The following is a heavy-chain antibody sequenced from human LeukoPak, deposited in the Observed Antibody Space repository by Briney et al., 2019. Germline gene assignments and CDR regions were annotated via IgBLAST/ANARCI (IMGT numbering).Heavy chain of an antibody. CDR3: AKEIRATSVAGTSGFDY. J-gene: IGHJ4*02. CDR1: GFTFSSYS. D-gene: IGHD6-19*01. Sequence: GGSLRLSCAASGFTFSSYSMNWVRQAPGKGLEWVSCIISSSSYIFYADSMKGRSTISRHRATHSLYLQMNSLRDEDTALYYCAKEIRATSVAGTSGFDYWGQGTLVTVSS. CDR2: IISSSSYI. V-gene: IGHV3-21*04.